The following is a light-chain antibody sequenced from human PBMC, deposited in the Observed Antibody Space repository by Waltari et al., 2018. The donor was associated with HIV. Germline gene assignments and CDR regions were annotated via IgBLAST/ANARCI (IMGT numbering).Light chain of an antibody. J-gene: IGKJ1*01. CDR3: QQYYSTPTWT. CDR1: QSVLYSSNNKNY. CDR2: WAS. Sequence: IVMTLAPTWPAVSLGVRAPFNCNSSQSVLYSSNNKNYLAWYQQKPGQPPKLLIYWASTRESGVPDRFSGSGSGTDFTLTISSLQAEDVAVYYCQQYYSTPTWTFGQGTKVEIK. V-gene: IGKV4-1*01.